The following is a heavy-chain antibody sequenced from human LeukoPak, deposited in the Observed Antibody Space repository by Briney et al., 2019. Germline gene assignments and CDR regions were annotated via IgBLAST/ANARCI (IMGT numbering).Heavy chain of an antibody. CDR1: GGSISSGSYY. CDR2: IYTSGST. Sequence: SETLSLTCTVSGGSISSGSYYWSWIRQPAGKGLEWIGRIYTSGSTNYNPSLKSRVTIPVDTSKNQFSLKLSSVTAADTAVYYCARLYGDYTGRFSDYWGQGTLVTVSS. D-gene: IGHD4-17*01. V-gene: IGHV4-61*02. J-gene: IGHJ4*02. CDR3: ARLYGDYTGRFSDY.